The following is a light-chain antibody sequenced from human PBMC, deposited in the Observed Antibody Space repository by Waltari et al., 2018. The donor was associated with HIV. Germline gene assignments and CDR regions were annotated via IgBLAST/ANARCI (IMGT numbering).Light chain of an antibody. CDR2: RNN. CDR3: ASWDDGLSGHV. J-gene: IGLJ1*01. CDR1: TSNIVRNY. V-gene: IGLV1-47*01. Sequence: QSVLTQPLSASETPGRSLNISCSGGTSNIVRNYVFWYQQVAGLAPRLLVYRNNQRPSGVSDRFSGARSGTSASLVISGLRAEDEAQYYCASWDDGLSGHVFGSGTMVFVL.